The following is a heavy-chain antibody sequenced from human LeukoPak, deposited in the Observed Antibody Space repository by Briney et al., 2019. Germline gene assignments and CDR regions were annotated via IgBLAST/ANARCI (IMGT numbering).Heavy chain of an antibody. V-gene: IGHV1-2*02. D-gene: IGHD3-3*01. CDR3: ARDIRTLYDFWSGQQDAFDI. Sequence: VASVKVSCKASGYTFTGYYMHWVRQAPGHGLEWMGWINPNSGDTNYAQKFQGRVTMTRDTSISTAYMELSRLRSDDTAVYYCARDIRTLYDFWSGQQDAFDIWGQGTMVTVSS. J-gene: IGHJ3*02. CDR1: GYTFTGYY. CDR2: INPNSGDT.